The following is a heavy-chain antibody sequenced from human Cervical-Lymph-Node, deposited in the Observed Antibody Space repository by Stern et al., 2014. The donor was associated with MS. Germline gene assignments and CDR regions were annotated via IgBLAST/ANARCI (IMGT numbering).Heavy chain of an antibody. V-gene: IGHV1-69*01. J-gene: IGHJ6*02. D-gene: IGHD1-26*01. CDR3: ARGELKEGLVRGMDV. CDR1: GGTFSSYA. Sequence: VHLVESGAEVKKPGSSVKVSCKASGGTFSSYAISWVPQAPGQGLEWMGGSIPIFGTANYAQKFQGRVTITADESTSTACMELSSLRSEDTAVYYCARGELKEGLVRGMDVWGQGTTVTVSS. CDR2: SIPIFGTA.